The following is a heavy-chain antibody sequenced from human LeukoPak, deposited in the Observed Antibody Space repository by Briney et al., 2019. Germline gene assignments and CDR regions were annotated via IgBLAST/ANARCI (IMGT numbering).Heavy chain of an antibody. CDR2: IYYSGST. CDR1: GGSISSSNYY. V-gene: IGHV4-39*01. CDR3: AAGDYYYYGMDV. Sequence: PSETLSLTCTVSGGSISSSNYYWGWIRQPPGKGLEWIGSIYYSGSTHYNPSLKSRVTISVDTSKNQFSLKLSSVTAADTAVYYSAAGDYYYYGMDVWGQGTTVTVSS. D-gene: IGHD6-13*01. J-gene: IGHJ6*02.